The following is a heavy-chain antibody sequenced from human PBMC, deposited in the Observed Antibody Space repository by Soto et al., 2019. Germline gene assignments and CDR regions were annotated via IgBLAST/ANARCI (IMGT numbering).Heavy chain of an antibody. CDR3: ASESPIAARTLVLGERPGYWFDP. V-gene: IGHV6-1*01. Sequence: SPTLSLTCAISGDSVSSNSAAWNWIRQSPSRGLEWLGRTYYRSKWYNDYAVSVKSRITINPDTSKNQFSLQLNSVTPEDTAVYYCASESPIAARTLVLGERPGYWFDPWGQGTLVTVSS. J-gene: IGHJ5*02. CDR2: TYYRSKWYN. D-gene: IGHD6-6*01. CDR1: GDSVSSNSAA.